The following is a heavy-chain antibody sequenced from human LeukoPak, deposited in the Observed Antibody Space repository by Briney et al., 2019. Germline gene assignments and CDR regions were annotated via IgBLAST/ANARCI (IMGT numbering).Heavy chain of an antibody. V-gene: IGHV4-34*01. CDR1: GGSFSNYY. D-gene: IGHD5-12*01. Sequence: SETLSLTRAVYGGSFSNYYWSWIRQPPGKGLEWIGEINHSGSTNYNPSLKSRVTISVDTSKNQFSLKLSSVTAADTAVYYCARAPSGGYALVYWGQGTLVTVSS. CDR2: INHSGST. J-gene: IGHJ4*02. CDR3: ARAPSGGYALVY.